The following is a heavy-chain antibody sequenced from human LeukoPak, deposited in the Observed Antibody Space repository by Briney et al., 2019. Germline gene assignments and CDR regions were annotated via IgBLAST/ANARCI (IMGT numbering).Heavy chain of an antibody. CDR3: ARDNWFGEPRDYFDY. CDR2: IWYDGINK. V-gene: IGHV3-33*01. CDR1: GFTFSSYG. D-gene: IGHD3-10*01. Sequence: GRSLRLSCAASGFTFSSYGMHWVRQAPGKGLEWVAVIWYDGINKYYADSVKGRFTISRDNSKNTLYLQMNSLRAKDTAVYYCARDNWFGEPRDYFDYWGQGTLVTVSS. J-gene: IGHJ4*02.